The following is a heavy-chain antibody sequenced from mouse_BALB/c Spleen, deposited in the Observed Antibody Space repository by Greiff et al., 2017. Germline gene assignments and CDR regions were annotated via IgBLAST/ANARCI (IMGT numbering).Heavy chain of an antibody. CDR2: IRLKSNNYAT. CDR3: TLYYDYGDYYAMDY. Sequence: EVKVEESGGGLVQPGGSMKLSCVASGFTFSNYWMNWVRQSPEKGLEWVAEIRLKSNNYATHYAESVKGRFTISRDDSKSSVYLQMNNLRAEDTGIYYCTLYYDYGDYYAMDYWGQGTSVTVSS. J-gene: IGHJ4*01. CDR1: GFTFSNYW. V-gene: IGHV6-6*02. D-gene: IGHD2-4*01.